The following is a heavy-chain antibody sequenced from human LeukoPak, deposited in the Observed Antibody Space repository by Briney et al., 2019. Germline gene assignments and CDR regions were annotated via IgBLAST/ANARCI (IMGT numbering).Heavy chain of an antibody. CDR1: GFTFSSYA. CDR2: ISYDGSNK. J-gene: IGHJ4*02. CDR3: ARDRLREYSYGFSSFDY. Sequence: GRSLRLSCAASGFTFSSYAMHWVRQAPGKGLEWVAVISYDGSNKYYADSVKGRFTISRDNSKNTLCLQMNSLRAEDTAVYYCARDRLREYSYGFSSFDYWGQGTLVTVSS. D-gene: IGHD5-18*01. V-gene: IGHV3-30-3*01.